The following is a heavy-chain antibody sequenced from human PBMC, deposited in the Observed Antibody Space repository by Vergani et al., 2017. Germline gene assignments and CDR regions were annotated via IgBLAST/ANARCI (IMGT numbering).Heavy chain of an antibody. D-gene: IGHD6-6*01. CDR2: IWYDGSNK. V-gene: IGHV3-33*01. J-gene: IGHJ3*02. Sequence: QVQLVESGRGVVQPGRSLRLSCAASGFTFSSYGMHWVRQAPGKGLEWVAVIWYDGSNKYYADSVKGRFTISRDNSKNTLYLQMNSLRAEDTAVYYCARDIEYSSSSDAFDIWGQGTMVTVSS. CDR1: GFTFSSYG. CDR3: ARDIEYSSSSDAFDI.